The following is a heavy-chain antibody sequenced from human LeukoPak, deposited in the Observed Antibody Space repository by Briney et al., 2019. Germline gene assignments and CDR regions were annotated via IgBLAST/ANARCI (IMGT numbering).Heavy chain of an antibody. CDR3: ARDGLVAAKTINYYDSSGYSYYFDY. CDR1: GGTFSSYA. V-gene: IGHV1-69*05. D-gene: IGHD3-22*01. Sequence: GASVKVSCKASGGTFSSYAISWVRQAPGQGLEWMGRIIPIFGTANYAQKFQGRVTITTDESTSTVYMELSSLRSEDTAVYYCARDGLVAAKTINYYDSSGYSYYFDYWGQGTLVTVSS. J-gene: IGHJ4*02. CDR2: IIPIFGTA.